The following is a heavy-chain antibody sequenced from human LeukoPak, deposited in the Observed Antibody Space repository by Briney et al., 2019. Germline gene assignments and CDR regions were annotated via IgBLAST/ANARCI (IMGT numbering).Heavy chain of an antibody. CDR2: IYYSGST. CDR1: GGSISSGDYY. D-gene: IGHD6-13*01. CDR3: ASDAGYSSSWYIFDY. V-gene: IGHV4-30-4*01. J-gene: IGHJ4*02. Sequence: SETLSLTCTVSGGSISSGDYYWSWIRQPPGKGLEWIGYIYYSGSTYYNPSLKSRVTISVDTSKNQFSLKLSSVTAANTAVYYCASDAGYSSSWYIFDYWGQGTLVTVSS.